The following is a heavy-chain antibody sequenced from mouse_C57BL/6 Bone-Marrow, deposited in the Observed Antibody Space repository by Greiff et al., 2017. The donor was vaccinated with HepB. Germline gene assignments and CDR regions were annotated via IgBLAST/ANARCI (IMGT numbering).Heavy chain of an antibody. D-gene: IGHD1-1*01. CDR1: GFTFSSYG. CDR2: ISSGGSYT. CDR3: ARFTTVVASFAY. V-gene: IGHV5-6*01. Sequence: EVKVVESGGDLVKPGGSLKLSCAASGFTFSSYGMSWVRQTPDKRLEWVATISSGGSYTYYPDSVKGRFTISRDNAKNTLYLQMSSLKSEDTAMYYCARFTTVVASFAYWGQGTLVTVSA. J-gene: IGHJ3*01.